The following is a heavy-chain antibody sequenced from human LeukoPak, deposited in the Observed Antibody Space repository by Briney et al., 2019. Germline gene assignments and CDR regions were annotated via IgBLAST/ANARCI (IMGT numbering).Heavy chain of an antibody. CDR3: ARENGDFWSGYFGY. Sequence: ASVKVSCKASGYTFTGYYMHWVRQAPGQGLEWMGRINPNSGGTNYAQKFQGRVTMTRDTSTSTVYMELSSLRSEDTAVYYCARENGDFWSGYFGYWGQGTLVTVSS. CDR2: INPNSGGT. CDR1: GYTFTGYY. J-gene: IGHJ4*02. D-gene: IGHD3-3*01. V-gene: IGHV1-2*06.